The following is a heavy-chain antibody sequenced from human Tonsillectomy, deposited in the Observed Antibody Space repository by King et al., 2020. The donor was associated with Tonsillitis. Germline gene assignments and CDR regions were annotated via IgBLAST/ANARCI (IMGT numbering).Heavy chain of an antibody. CDR3: ARKKRDGYNYHYFDY. D-gene: IGHD5-24*01. J-gene: IGHJ4*02. CDR1: GGSISSYY. V-gene: IGHV4-59*01. Sequence: VQLQESGPGLVKPSETLSLTCTVSGGSISSYYWSWIRQPPGKGLEWIGYIYYSRSTNYNPSLKSRVTISVDTSKNQFSLKLSSVTAADTAVYYCARKKRDGYNYHYFDYWGQGTLVTVSS. CDR2: IYYSRST.